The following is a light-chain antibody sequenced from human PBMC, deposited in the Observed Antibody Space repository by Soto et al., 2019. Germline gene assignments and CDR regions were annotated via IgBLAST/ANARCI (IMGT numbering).Light chain of an antibody. CDR2: STN. V-gene: IGLV8-61*01. J-gene: IGLJ2*01. Sequence: QTVVTQEPSFSVSPGGTVTLTCALDSGSVSTVHYPSWYRQTPGQAPRTLISSTNSRSSGVPDRFSGSILGNKSALTITGAQADDESAYFCVLDMGSDVVFGGGTKLTVL. CDR1: SGSVSTVHY. CDR3: VLDMGSDVV.